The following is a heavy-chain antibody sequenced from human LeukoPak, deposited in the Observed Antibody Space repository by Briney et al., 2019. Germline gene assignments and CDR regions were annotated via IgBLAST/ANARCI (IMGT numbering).Heavy chain of an antibody. J-gene: IGHJ6*03. Sequence: GGSLRLSCVVSGFTFSPYSMNWVRQAPGKGLEWVAYISGRTSTIYYADSVYGRFTISRDNAKNSLYLQMNSLKAEDTAVYYCARAPLYIRAYYYYVDVWGKGTTVTVSS. CDR2: ISGRTSTI. CDR1: GFTFSPYS. CDR3: ARAPLYIRAYYYYVDV. D-gene: IGHD2-15*01. V-gene: IGHV3-48*04.